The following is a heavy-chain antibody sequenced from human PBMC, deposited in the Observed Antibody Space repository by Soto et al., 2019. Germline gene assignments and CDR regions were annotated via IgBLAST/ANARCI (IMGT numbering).Heavy chain of an antibody. Sequence: SETLSLTCAVYGGSFSGYYWSWIRQHPGKGLEWIGYIYYSGSTYYNPSLKSRVTISVDTSKNQFSLKLSSVTAADTAVYYCAAYGDYQFDYWGQGTLVTVSS. CDR3: AAYGDYQFDY. V-gene: IGHV4-31*11. D-gene: IGHD4-17*01. J-gene: IGHJ4*02. CDR1: GGSFSGYY. CDR2: IYYSGST.